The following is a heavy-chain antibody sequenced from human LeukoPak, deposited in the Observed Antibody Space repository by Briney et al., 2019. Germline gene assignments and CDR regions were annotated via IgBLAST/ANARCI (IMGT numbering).Heavy chain of an antibody. Sequence: GPSVKVSCKAYGHTFTSYYMHWVRQPPGQGLEWMGWIHPNSGGTNYQGRGTMTRDTSSSPAYKELSRLRSAETAVYYCARSTSFDYWGQGTLDTVSS. D-gene: IGHD2-2*01. V-gene: IGHV1-2*02. CDR2: IHPNSGGT. CDR3: ARSTSFDY. CDR1: GHTFTSYY. J-gene: IGHJ4*02.